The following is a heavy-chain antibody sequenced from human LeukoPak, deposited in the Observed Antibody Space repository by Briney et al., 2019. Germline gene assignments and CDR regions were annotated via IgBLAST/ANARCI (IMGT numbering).Heavy chain of an antibody. CDR3: ARRGSSWNEGWFDP. D-gene: IGHD6-13*01. CDR1: GGSISSYY. J-gene: IGHJ5*02. CDR2: IYYSGST. Sequence: SETLSLTCTVSGGSISSYYWSWIRQPPGKGLEWIGYIYYSGSTNYNPSLKSRVTISVDTSKNQFSLKLSSVTAADTAVYYCARRGSSWNEGWFDPWGQGTLVTVSS. V-gene: IGHV4-59*08.